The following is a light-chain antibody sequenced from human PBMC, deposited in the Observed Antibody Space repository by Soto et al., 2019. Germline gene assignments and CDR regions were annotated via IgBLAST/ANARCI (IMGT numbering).Light chain of an antibody. V-gene: IGKV1-5*01. CDR3: QQYSSYSYT. J-gene: IGKJ2*01. Sequence: DIQMTQSTSTLSASVGDRVTITCRASQSISSWLAWYQQKPGKAPKLLIYDASSLQSGVPSRFSGSGSGTEFTLAISSLQPDDFATYYCQQYSSYSYTFGQGTKLEIK. CDR1: QSISSW. CDR2: DAS.